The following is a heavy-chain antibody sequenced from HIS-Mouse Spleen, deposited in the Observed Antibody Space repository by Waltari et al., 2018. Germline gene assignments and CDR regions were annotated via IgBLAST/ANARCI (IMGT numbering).Heavy chain of an antibody. D-gene: IGHD2-15*01. CDR1: GFTVSNPW. CDR2: IKSKTDGGTT. Sequence: EVQLVETGGGLVKRGGSLRLSCVASGFTVSNPWISRVRQAPGKGLEWVGRIKSKTDGGTTDYAAPVKGRFTISRDDSKNTLYLQMNSLKTEDTAVYYCTTDVCERGWTNAFDIWGQGTMVTVSS. J-gene: IGHJ3*02. CDR3: TTDVCERGWTNAFDI. V-gene: IGHV3-15*01.